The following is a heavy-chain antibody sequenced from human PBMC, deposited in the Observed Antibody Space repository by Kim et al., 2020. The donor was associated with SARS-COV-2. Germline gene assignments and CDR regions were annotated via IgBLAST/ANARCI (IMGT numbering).Heavy chain of an antibody. J-gene: IGHJ6*02. D-gene: IGHD3-16*01. CDR3: ARFLGGPTQKYGMDV. CDR2: IKQDGSEK. Sequence: GGSLRLSCAASGFTFSSYWMSWVRQAPGKGLEWVANIKQDGSEKYYVDSVKGQFTISRDNAQNSLYLEMNSLRAEDTAVYYCARFLGGPTQKYGMDVWGQGTTVTVSS. V-gene: IGHV3-7*01. CDR1: GFTFSSYW.